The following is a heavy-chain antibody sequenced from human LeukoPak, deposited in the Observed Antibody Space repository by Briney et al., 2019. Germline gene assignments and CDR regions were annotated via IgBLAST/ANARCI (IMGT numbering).Heavy chain of an antibody. CDR3: ANYFTGKDAFDI. V-gene: IGHV4-34*01. Sequence: SETLSLTCAVYGGSLSGYYRRSIRQPPGKGLEWIGEINHSGSTNYNPSLRSRVTISVDTSKNQFSLKLSSVTAAHTSVYYCANYFTGKDAFDIWGQGTMVTVSS. J-gene: IGHJ3*02. CDR2: INHSGST. D-gene: IGHD1-1*01. CDR1: GGSLSGYY.